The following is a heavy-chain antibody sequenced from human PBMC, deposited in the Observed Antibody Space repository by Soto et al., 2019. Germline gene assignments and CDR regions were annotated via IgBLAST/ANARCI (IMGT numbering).Heavy chain of an antibody. CDR3: XXXRTGTTSMDV. V-gene: IGHV1-8*01. J-gene: IGHJ6*02. Sequence: QVQLVQSGAEVKKPGASVKVSCKASGYTFTSYDINWVRQATGQGLEWMGWMNPNSGNTGYAQKFRGRVTMTRNTXXXXXXXXXXXXXXXXXXXXXXXXXRTGTTSMDVWGQGTTVT. D-gene: IGHD1-1*01. CDR2: MNPNSGNT. CDR1: GYTFTSYD.